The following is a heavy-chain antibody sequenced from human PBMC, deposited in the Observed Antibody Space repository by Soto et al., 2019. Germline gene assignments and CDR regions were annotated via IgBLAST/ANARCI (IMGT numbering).Heavy chain of an antibody. V-gene: IGHV3-23*01. Sequence: EVQLLESGGGLVQPGGSLRLSCAASGFTFSSYVMSWVRQAPGKGLEWVSAISGSGGSTYYADSVKGRFTISRDNSKNTLYLQMNSLRAEDTAVYYCAKRGSSGGYLDYWGQGTLVTVSS. CDR1: GFTFSSYV. D-gene: IGHD2-15*01. J-gene: IGHJ4*02. CDR3: AKRGSSGGYLDY. CDR2: ISGSGGST.